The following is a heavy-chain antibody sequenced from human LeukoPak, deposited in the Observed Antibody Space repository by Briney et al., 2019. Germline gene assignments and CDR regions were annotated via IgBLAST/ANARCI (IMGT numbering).Heavy chain of an antibody. CDR1: GFSLSTSGVG. CDR3: AHSEVAALLSRYFDY. D-gene: IGHD6-13*01. V-gene: IGHV2-5*01. Sequence: SGPTLVNPTQTLTLTCTFSGFSLSTSGVGVGWIRQPPGKALEWLAPIYWNDVKRYSPSLKSRLTITKDTSKNQVVLTMTNMDPVDTATYYCAHSEVAALLSRYFDYWGQGTLVTVSS. CDR2: IYWNDVK. J-gene: IGHJ4*02.